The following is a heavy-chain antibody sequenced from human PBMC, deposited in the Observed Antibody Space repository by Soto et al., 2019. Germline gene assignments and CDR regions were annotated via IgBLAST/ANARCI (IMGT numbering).Heavy chain of an antibody. J-gene: IGHJ6*02. CDR1: GCTFSSYA. CDR2: IIPIFGTA. CDR3: AIYYNWGYYYTLDV. Sequence: AVKCSFKASGCTFSSYAISWVRQAPGQGLDCIGGIIPIFGTANYAQKFQGRVSMTADDSTSTAHMVLSSLRSEDTANYYCAIYYNWGYYYTLDVWGQGTTV. D-gene: IGHD1-1*01. V-gene: IGHV1-69*13.